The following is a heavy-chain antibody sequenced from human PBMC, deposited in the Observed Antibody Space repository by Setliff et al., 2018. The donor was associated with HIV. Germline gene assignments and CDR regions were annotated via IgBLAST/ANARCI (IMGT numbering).Heavy chain of an antibody. CDR3: ARHPRHYNILTGYRYYYMDV. J-gene: IGHJ6*03. V-gene: IGHV4-31*03. D-gene: IGHD3-9*01. Sequence: SETLSLTCTVSGGSISSGGYYWNWIRQYPVKGLEWIGHIYYNGRTLFNPALGTRLNMSVDTSENQFSLHLNSVTAADTAVYYCARHPRHYNILTGYRYYYMDVWGKGTTVTVSS. CDR2: IYYNGRT. CDR1: GGSISSGGYY.